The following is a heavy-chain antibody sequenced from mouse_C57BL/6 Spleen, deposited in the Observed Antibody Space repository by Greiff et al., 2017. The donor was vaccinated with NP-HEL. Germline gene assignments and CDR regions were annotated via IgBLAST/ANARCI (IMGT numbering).Heavy chain of an antibody. CDR2: ISDGGSYT. CDR1: GFTFSSYA. D-gene: IGHD1-1*01. V-gene: IGHV5-4*01. CDR3: ARDRYYYGSSYYYAMDY. J-gene: IGHJ4*01. Sequence: EVKVVESGGGLVKPGGSLKLSCAASGFTFSSYAMSWVRQTPEKRLEWVATISDGGSYTYYPDNVKGRFTISRDNAKNNLYLQMSHLKSEDTAMYYCARDRYYYGSSYYYAMDYWGQGTSVTVSS.